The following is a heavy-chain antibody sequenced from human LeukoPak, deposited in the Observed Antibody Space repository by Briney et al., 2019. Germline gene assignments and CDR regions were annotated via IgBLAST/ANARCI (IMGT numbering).Heavy chain of an antibody. J-gene: IGHJ1*01. V-gene: IGHV4-59*08. D-gene: IGHD3-22*01. CDR1: GGSISSYY. CDR3: ARVVQSTDSSGFYLPEYFQH. Sequence: SETLSLTCTVSGGSISSYYWGWIRQPPGKGLEWIGYIYYSGSANYNPSLKSRVTISVDTSKNQFSLKLRSVTAADTAVYYCARVVQSTDSSGFYLPEYFQHWGQGTLVTVSS. CDR2: IYYSGSA.